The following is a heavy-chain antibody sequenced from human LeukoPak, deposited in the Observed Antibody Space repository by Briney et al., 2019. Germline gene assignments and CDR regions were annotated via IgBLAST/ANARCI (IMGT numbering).Heavy chain of an antibody. D-gene: IGHD3-16*01. CDR1: GGSISSYY. CDR2: IYYSGST. CDR3: ARDKGGYYYGMDV. Sequence: SETLSLTCTVSGGSISSYYWSWIRQPPGKGLEWIGYIYYSGSTNHNPSLKSRVTISVDTSKNQFSLKLSSVTAADTAVYYCARDKGGYYYGMDVWGQGTTVTVSS. V-gene: IGHV4-59*01. J-gene: IGHJ6*02.